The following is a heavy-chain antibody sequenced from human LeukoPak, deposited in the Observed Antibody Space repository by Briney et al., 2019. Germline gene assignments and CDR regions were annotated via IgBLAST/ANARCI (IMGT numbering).Heavy chain of an antibody. CDR2: IYYSGST. Sequence: SETLSLTCTVSGYSISSYYWSWIRQSPRKGLEWIGYIYYSGSTNYNPALKSRVTILVDTSKNQFSLKVRSVTAADTAVYYCARIMTEAFDIWGQGTMVTVSS. J-gene: IGHJ3*02. CDR1: GYSISSYY. V-gene: IGHV4-59*01. CDR3: ARIMTEAFDI.